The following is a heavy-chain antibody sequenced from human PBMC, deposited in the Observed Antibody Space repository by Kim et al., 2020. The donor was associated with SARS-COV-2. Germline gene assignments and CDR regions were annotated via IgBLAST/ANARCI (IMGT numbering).Heavy chain of an antibody. V-gene: IGHV1-18*01. J-gene: IGHJ4*02. D-gene: IGHD2-8*01. Sequence: AQKLQGRVTMTTDTSTSTAYMGLRSLRSDDTAVYYCARDLLAQAGSEWDYWGQGTLVTVSS. CDR3: ARDLLAQAGSEWDY.